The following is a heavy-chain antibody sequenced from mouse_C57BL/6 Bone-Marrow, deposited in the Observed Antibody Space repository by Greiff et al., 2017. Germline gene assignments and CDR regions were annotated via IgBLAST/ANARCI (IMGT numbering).Heavy chain of an antibody. V-gene: IGHV1-81*01. Sequence: VKLMESGAELARPGASVKLSCKASGYTFTSYGISWVKQRTGQGLEWIGEVYPRSGNTYYNEKFKGKATLTADKSSSTAYMELRSLTSEDSAVYFCARHGSSYVFAYWGQGTLVTVSA. J-gene: IGHJ3*01. CDR1: GYTFTSYG. CDR3: ARHGSSYVFAY. CDR2: VYPRSGNT. D-gene: IGHD1-1*01.